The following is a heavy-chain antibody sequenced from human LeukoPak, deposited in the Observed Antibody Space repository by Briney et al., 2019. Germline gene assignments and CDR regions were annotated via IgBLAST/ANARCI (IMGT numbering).Heavy chain of an antibody. CDR1: GGSISTTKW. Sequence: SGTLSLTCAVSGGSISTTKWWSWVRQPPGKGLEWIGEIFHTGSTSYNPSLKSRITMSLDKSKNQFSLKLSSVTAADTAVYYCAREENDSSGYYYWYFDLWGPGTPVTVSS. D-gene: IGHD3-22*01. CDR3: AREENDSSGYYYWYFDL. CDR2: IFHTGST. V-gene: IGHV4-4*02. J-gene: IGHJ2*01.